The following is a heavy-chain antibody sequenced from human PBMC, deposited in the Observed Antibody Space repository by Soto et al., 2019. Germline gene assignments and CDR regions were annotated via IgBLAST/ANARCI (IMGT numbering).Heavy chain of an antibody. CDR1: GFTFTDYW. CDR3: ARGVRGSYGFHF. CDR2: VNGDGSST. D-gene: IGHD6-6*01. Sequence: EVQLVESGGGLVQPGGSLRLYCAASGFTFTDYWIHWVRQVPGKGLVWVSRVNGDGSSTNYADSVKGRFTMYRDNAKNTVNLKMTSLRVEDTAVFYSARGVRGSYGFHFCGQGMLVTVSS. V-gene: IGHV3-74*01. J-gene: IGHJ4*02.